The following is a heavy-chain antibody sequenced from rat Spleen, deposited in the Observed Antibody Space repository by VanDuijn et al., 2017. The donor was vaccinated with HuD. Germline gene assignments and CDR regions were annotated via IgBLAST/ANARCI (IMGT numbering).Heavy chain of an antibody. CDR2: IIYDGTRT. CDR1: GFTFNKYW. CDR3: ATGPRILRLDWFAY. J-gene: IGHJ3*01. D-gene: IGHD1-6*01. V-gene: IGHV5-31*01. Sequence: EVQLVESGGGLVHPGRSLKLSCVTSGFTFNKYWMTWIRQAPGKGLEWVATIIYDGTRTFYLDPVPGRFTISRDNAKSTLYLHMDSLTSEDTATYYCATGPRILRLDWFAYWGQGTLVTVSS.